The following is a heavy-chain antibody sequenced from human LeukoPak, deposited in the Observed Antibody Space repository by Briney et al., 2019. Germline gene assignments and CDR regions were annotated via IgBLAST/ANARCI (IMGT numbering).Heavy chain of an antibody. V-gene: IGHV3-30-3*01. D-gene: IGHD3-22*01. CDR1: GFTFSSYA. J-gene: IGHJ4*02. CDR3: XXXXXXXXXXXXSSGYWDY. Sequence: PGGSLRLSCAASGFTFSSYAMHWVRQAPGKGLEWVAVISYDGSNKYYADSVKGRFTISRDNSKNTLYLQMNSLRAEDTAVYYCXXXXXXXXXXXXSSGYWDYWGQGTLVTDSS. CDR2: ISYDGSNK.